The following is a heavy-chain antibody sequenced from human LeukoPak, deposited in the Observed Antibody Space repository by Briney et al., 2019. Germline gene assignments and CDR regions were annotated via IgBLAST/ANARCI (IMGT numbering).Heavy chain of an antibody. CDR3: ARQPGSGAGYMDV. D-gene: IGHD1-14*01. J-gene: IGHJ6*03. CDR1: GGSFSGYY. V-gene: IGHV4-34*01. CDR2: INHSGST. Sequence: SETLSLTCAVYGGSFSGYYWSWIRQPPGKGLEWIGEINHSGSTNYNPSLKSRVTISVDTSKNQFSLKLGSVTAADTAVYYCARQPGSGAGYMDVWGKGTTVTVSS.